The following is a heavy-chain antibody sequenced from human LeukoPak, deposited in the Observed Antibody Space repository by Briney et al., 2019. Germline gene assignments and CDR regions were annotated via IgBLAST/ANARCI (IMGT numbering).Heavy chain of an antibody. CDR3: ARDAHSGPYSSGWFDAFDI. CDR2: ISGSGGNT. CDR1: GFTFSSYA. V-gene: IGHV3-23*01. D-gene: IGHD6-19*01. Sequence: GGSLRLSCAASGFTFSSYAMSWVRQAPGKGLEWVSAISGSGGNTYYADSVNGRFTISRDNSKNTLYLQMNSLRAEDTAVYYCARDAHSGPYSSGWFDAFDIWGQGTMVTVSS. J-gene: IGHJ3*02.